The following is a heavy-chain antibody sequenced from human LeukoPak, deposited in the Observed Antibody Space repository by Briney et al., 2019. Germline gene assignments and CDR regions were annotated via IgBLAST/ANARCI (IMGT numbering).Heavy chain of an antibody. Sequence: SETLSLTCTVSGGSVSAYYWNWTRQSPGKALEWIGYVYYSGGTNYNPSLKSRVTVSLDTSKNQFSLRLSSVTAADTAVYYCARSYSSGWHYFDYWGQGTLVTVSS. J-gene: IGHJ4*02. D-gene: IGHD6-19*01. V-gene: IGHV4-59*02. CDR1: GGSVSAYY. CDR3: ARSYSSGWHYFDY. CDR2: VYYSGGT.